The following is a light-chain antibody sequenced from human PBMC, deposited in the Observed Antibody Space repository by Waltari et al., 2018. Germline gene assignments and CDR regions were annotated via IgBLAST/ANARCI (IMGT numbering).Light chain of an antibody. J-gene: IGKJ1*01. CDR1: QSVRRY. Sequence: EIVLTQAPRPLSSSPGARAALSCSASQSVRRYLAWYQQRPGQAPRLLIYGASSRATGIPDRFSGSGSGTDFSLNISRLEPEDFAVYYCQNHERLPAMFGQGTKVEIK. CDR3: QNHERLPAM. CDR2: GAS. V-gene: IGKV3-20*01.